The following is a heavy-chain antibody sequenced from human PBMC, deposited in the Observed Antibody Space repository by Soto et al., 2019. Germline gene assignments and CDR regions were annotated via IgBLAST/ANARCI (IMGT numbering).Heavy chain of an antibody. V-gene: IGHV4-59*08. CDR3: ARLGDSYQSLYT. D-gene: IGHD2-21*01. CDR1: GGSINNYY. CDR2: IYYSGST. J-gene: IGHJ5*02. Sequence: SETLSLTCTVSGGSINNYYWSWIRQPPGKGLEWIGYIYYSGSTSYNPSLKSRVTISVDTSKNQFSLKLSSVIAADTAVYYCARLGDSYQSLYTWGQGTLVTVSS.